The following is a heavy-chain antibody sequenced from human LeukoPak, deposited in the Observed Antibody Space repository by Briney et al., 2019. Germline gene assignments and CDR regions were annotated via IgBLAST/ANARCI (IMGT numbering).Heavy chain of an antibody. CDR2: IYYSGST. J-gene: IGHJ4*02. Sequence: SETLSLTCTVSGVSISSYYLSWVRQAPGEGLELIGYIYYSGSTNYNPSLKSRVTISVDTSKNQFSLKLSSVTAADTAVYYCARTPRYSSSSFDYWGQGTLVTVSS. CDR3: ARTPRYSSSSFDY. CDR1: GVSISSYY. V-gene: IGHV4-59*01. D-gene: IGHD6-6*01.